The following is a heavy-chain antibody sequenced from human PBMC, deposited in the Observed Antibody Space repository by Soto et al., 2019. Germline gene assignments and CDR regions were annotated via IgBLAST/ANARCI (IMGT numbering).Heavy chain of an antibody. CDR3: ATDYYYDSSGYPSSEFDY. Sequence: ASVKVSCKVSGYTLTELSMHWVRQAPGKGLEWMGGFDPEDGETIYAQKFQGRVTMTEDTSTDTAYMELSSLRSEDTAVYYCATDYYYDSSGYPSSEFDYWGQETLVTFSS. D-gene: IGHD3-22*01. CDR1: GYTLTELS. J-gene: IGHJ4*02. V-gene: IGHV1-24*01. CDR2: FDPEDGET.